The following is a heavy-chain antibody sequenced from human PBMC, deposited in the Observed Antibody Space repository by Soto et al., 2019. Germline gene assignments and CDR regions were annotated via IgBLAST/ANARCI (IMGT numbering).Heavy chain of an antibody. D-gene: IGHD2-15*01. V-gene: IGHV1-46*03. Sequence: QVQLVQSGAEVKKPGASVKVSCKASGYTFTSYYMHWVRQAPGQGLEWMGIINPSGGSTSYAQKFQGRVTMTRDTSTSTVYMELSSLRSEDTAVYYCAREIRCSGGSCYADPLDWGQGTLVTVSS. J-gene: IGHJ4*02. CDR3: AREIRCSGGSCYADPLD. CDR2: INPSGGST. CDR1: GYTFTSYY.